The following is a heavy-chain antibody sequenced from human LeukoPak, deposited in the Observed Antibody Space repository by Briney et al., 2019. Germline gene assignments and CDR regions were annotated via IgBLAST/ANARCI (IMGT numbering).Heavy chain of an antibody. CDR1: GYTFTSYA. D-gene: IGHD4-17*01. J-gene: IGHJ4*02. CDR2: INAGNGNT. CDR3: ARSITVTTPFDY. V-gene: IGHV1-3*01. Sequence: ASVKFSCKASGYTFTSYAMHWVRQAPGQRLEWMGWINAGNGNTKYSQKFQGRVTITRDTSASTAYMELSSLRSEDTAVYYCARSITVTTPFDYWGQGTLVTVSS.